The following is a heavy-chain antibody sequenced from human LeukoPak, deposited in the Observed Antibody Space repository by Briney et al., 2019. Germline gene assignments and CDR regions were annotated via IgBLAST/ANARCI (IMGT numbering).Heavy chain of an antibody. J-gene: IGHJ6*03. CDR2: IYTSGST. CDR1: GGSISSGSYY. V-gene: IGHV4-61*02. CDR3: ARQPLWFGESLYYMDV. Sequence: SQTLSLTCTASGGSISSGSYYWSWIRQPAGKGLEWIGRIYTSGSTNYNPSLKSRVTISVDTSKNQFSLKLSSVTAADTAVYYCARQPLWFGESLYYMDVWGKGTTVTVSS. D-gene: IGHD3-10*01.